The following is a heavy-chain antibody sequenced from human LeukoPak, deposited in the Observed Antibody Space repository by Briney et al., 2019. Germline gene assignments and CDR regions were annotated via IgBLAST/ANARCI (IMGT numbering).Heavy chain of an antibody. J-gene: IGHJ5*02. CDR1: GGSFSGYY. Sequence: SETLSLTCAVYGGSFSGYYWSWIRQPPGKGLEWIGEINHSGSTNYNPSLKSRVTISVDTSKNQSSLKLSSVTAADTAVYDCAGVPYYGSGSYYNRNWFDPWGQGTLVTVSS. V-gene: IGHV4-34*01. CDR3: AGVPYYGSGSYYNRNWFDP. D-gene: IGHD3-10*01. CDR2: INHSGST.